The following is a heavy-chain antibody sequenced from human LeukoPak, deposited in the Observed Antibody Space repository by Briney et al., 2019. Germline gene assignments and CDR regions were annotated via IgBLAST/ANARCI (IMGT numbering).Heavy chain of an antibody. Sequence: GGSLRLSCAASGFTLSDYYMSWIRQAPGKGLEWVSYISSSGSTIYYADSVKGRFTISRDNAKNSLYLQMNSLRAEDTAVYYCARAYHYDYVWGSDDYWGQGTLVTVSS. D-gene: IGHD3-16*01. V-gene: IGHV3-11*04. CDR1: GFTLSDYY. CDR2: ISSSGSTI. CDR3: ARAYHYDYVWGSDDY. J-gene: IGHJ4*02.